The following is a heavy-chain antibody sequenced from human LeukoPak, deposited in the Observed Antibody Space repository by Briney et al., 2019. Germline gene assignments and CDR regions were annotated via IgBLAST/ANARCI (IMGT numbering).Heavy chain of an antibody. V-gene: IGHV3-7*01. CDR3: ARGHCSGGTCFSSLYDY. D-gene: IGHD2-15*01. CDR2: INQDGSET. J-gene: IGHJ4*02. CDR1: GFPFNTYV. Sequence: PGGSLRLSCAASGFPFNTYVMSWVRQAPGKGLEWVANINQDGSETNYADSVQGRFTISRDNAENSLYLQMNSLRVEDTALYYCARGHCSGGTCFSSLYDYWGLGTLVTVSS.